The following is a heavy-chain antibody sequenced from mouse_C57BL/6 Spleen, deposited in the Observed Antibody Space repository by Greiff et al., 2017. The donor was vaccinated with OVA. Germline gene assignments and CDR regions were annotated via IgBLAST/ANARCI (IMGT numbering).Heavy chain of an antibody. CDR1: GYTFTDYY. J-gene: IGHJ4*01. Sequence: VQLKESGPVLVKPGASVKMSCKASGYTFTDYYMNWVKQSHGKSLEWIGVINPYNGGTSYNQKFKGKATLTVDKSSSTAYMELNSLTSEDSAVYYCARVHYYGSSFYAMDYWGQGTSVTVSS. CDR2: INPYNGGT. D-gene: IGHD1-1*01. CDR3: ARVHYYGSSFYAMDY. V-gene: IGHV1-19*01.